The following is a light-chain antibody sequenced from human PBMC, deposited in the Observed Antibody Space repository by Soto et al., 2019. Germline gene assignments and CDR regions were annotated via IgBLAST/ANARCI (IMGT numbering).Light chain of an antibody. CDR2: DAS. J-gene: IGKJ4*01. Sequence: ENVLTQSPATLSLSPGGRATLSYRASQSVSSYLAWYQHKFGQAPRLLMYDASNRATGIPARFSGSGSGTDFTLAISSLEPEDFAVYFCQLRDNWPRLTFGGGTKVEI. CDR3: QLRDNWPRLT. V-gene: IGKV3-11*01. CDR1: QSVSSY.